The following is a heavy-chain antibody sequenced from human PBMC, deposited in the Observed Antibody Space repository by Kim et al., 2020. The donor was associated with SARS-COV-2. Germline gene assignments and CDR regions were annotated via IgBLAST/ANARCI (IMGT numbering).Heavy chain of an antibody. Sequence: GGSLRLSCAASGFTVSSNYMSWVRQAPGKGLEWVSVIYSGGSTYYADSVKGRFTISRDNSKNTLYLQMNSLRAEDTAVYYCARGSSTVDILTGYYIDYWGQGALVTVSS. CDR1: GFTVSSNY. D-gene: IGHD3-9*01. J-gene: IGHJ4*02. V-gene: IGHV3-66*02. CDR2: IYSGGST. CDR3: ARGSSTVDILTGYYIDY.